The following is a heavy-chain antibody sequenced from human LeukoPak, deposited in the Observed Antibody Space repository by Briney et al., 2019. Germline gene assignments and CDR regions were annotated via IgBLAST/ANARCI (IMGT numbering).Heavy chain of an antibody. CDR1: GYTFTGYY. V-gene: IGHV1-2*02. CDR2: INPNSGGT. CDR3: ARLSGRDSGWSS. Sequence: ASVKVSCKASGYTFTGYYMHWVRQAPVQGLEWMGWINPNSGGTNYAQKFQGRVTMTRDTSISTAYMELSRLRSDDTAVYYCARLSGRDSGWSSWGQGTLVTVSS. D-gene: IGHD6-19*01. J-gene: IGHJ4*02.